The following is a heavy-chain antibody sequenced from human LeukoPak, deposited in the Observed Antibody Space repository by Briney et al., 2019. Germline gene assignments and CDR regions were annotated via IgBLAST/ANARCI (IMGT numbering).Heavy chain of an antibody. CDR2: IGSGSVDK. CDR3: AKGHFSGHHVDY. CDR1: GFTFSKYG. Sequence: PGGSLRLSCAASGFTFSKYGMSWVRQAPGKGLEWVSVIGSGSVDKHYADTVRGRFDISRDNSKNRLFLQMNSLRAEDTAVYYCAKGHFSGHHVDYWGQGTLVTVSS. D-gene: IGHD2-15*01. J-gene: IGHJ4*02. V-gene: IGHV3-23*01.